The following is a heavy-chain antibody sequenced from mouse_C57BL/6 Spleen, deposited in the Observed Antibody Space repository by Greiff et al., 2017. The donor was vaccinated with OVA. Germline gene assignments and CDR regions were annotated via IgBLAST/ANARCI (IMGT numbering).Heavy chain of an antibody. D-gene: IGHD2-5*01. V-gene: IGHV1-50*01. Sequence: QVQLQQPGAELVKPGASVKLSCKASGYTFTSYWMQWVKQRPGQGLEWIGEIDPSDSYTNYNQKFKGKATLTVDTSSSTAYMQLSSLTSEDSAVYYCARNSNYFDYGGQGTTLTVSS. CDR1: GYTFTSYW. CDR2: IDPSDSYT. J-gene: IGHJ2*01. CDR3: ARNSNYFDY.